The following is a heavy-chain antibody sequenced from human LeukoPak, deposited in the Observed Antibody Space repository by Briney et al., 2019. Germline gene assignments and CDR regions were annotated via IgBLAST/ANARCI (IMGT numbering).Heavy chain of an antibody. Sequence: LSLTCTVSGGSISSSSYYWGWIRQPPGKGLEWVSYISSSGSTIYYADSVKGRFTISRDNAKNSLYLQMNSLRAEDTGVYYCARPRYTAAYDLWGQGTMVTVSS. CDR1: GGSISSSSYY. D-gene: IGHD3-16*02. CDR3: ARPRYTAAYDL. V-gene: IGHV3-11*04. J-gene: IGHJ3*01. CDR2: ISSSGSTI.